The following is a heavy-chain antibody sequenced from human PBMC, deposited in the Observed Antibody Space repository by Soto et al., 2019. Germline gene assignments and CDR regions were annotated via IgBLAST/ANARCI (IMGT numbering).Heavy chain of an antibody. CDR2: VYYSGST. CDR1: GASISSYY. Sequence: QVQLQESGPGLVKPSETLSLTCTVSGASISSYYWSWIRQPPGKGLESIGYVYYSGSTNYNPSLKSRVTISVDTSKNQFSLKLSSVTAADTAMSYCARDTTPSLWGQGTLVTVSS. D-gene: IGHD1-1*01. CDR3: ARDTTPSL. J-gene: IGHJ4*02. V-gene: IGHV4-59*01.